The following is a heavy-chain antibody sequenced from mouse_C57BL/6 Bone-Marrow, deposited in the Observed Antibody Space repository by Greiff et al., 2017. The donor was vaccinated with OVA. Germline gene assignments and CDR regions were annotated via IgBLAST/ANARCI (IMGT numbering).Heavy chain of an antibody. Sequence: QVQLQQPGAELVMPGASVKLSCKASGYTFTSYWMHWVKQRPGQGLEWIGEIDPSDSYTNYNQKFKGKSTLTVDKSSSTAYMQLSSLTSEDSAVYYCASKIYGFDYWGQGTTLTVSS. CDR3: ASKIYGFDY. CDR2: IDPSDSYT. D-gene: IGHD1-1*02. V-gene: IGHV1-69*01. CDR1: GYTFTSYW. J-gene: IGHJ2*01.